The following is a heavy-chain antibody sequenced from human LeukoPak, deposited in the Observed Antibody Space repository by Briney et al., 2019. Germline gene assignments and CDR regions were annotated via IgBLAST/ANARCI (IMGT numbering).Heavy chain of an antibody. CDR3: ARGCSGGSCYESKFDP. Sequence: GGSLRLSCAASGFTFSSYWMSWVRQAPGKGLEWVANTKQDGSEKYYVDSAKGRFTISRDNAKNSLYLQMNSLRAEDTAVYYCARGCSGGSCYESKFDPWGQGTLVTVSS. CDR1: GFTFSSYW. D-gene: IGHD2-15*01. J-gene: IGHJ5*02. CDR2: TKQDGSEK. V-gene: IGHV3-7*01.